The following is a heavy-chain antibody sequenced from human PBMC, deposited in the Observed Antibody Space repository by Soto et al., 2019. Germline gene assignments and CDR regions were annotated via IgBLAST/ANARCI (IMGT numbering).Heavy chain of an antibody. CDR3: AKEVAARYINWFDP. D-gene: IGHD2-15*01. CDR1: GFTFSSYA. CDR2: ISGSGGST. V-gene: IGHV3-23*01. J-gene: IGHJ5*02. Sequence: GGSLRLSCASSGFTFSSYAMSWVRQAPGKGPEWVSAISGSGGSTYYADSVKGRFTISRDNSKNTLYLQMNSLRAEDTAVYYCAKEVAARYINWFDPWGQGTLVTVSS.